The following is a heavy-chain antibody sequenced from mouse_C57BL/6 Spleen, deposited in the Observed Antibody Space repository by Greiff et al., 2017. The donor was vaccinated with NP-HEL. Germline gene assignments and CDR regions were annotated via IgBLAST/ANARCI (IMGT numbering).Heavy chain of an antibody. CDR1: GFTFTDYY. CDR3: ARSLLTGSSDY. Sequence: EVHLVESGGGLVQPGGSLSLSCAASGFTFTDYYMSWVRQPPGKALEWLGFIRNKANGYTTEYSASVKGRFTISRDNSQSILYLQMNALRAEDSATYYCARSLLTGSSDYWGQGTTLTVSS. CDR2: IRNKANGYTT. D-gene: IGHD4-1*01. V-gene: IGHV7-3*01. J-gene: IGHJ2*01.